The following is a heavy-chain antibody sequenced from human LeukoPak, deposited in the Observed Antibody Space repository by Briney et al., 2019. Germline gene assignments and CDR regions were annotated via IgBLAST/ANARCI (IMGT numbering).Heavy chain of an antibody. Sequence: PGRSLRLSCAASGFTFSSYAMHWVRQAPGKGLEWVAVISYDGSNKYYADSVKGRFTISRDNSKNTLYLQMNSPRAEDTAVYYCARDWVDYWGQGTLVTVSS. CDR2: ISYDGSNK. J-gene: IGHJ4*02. CDR3: ARDWVDY. D-gene: IGHD3-16*01. CDR1: GFTFSSYA. V-gene: IGHV3-30-3*01.